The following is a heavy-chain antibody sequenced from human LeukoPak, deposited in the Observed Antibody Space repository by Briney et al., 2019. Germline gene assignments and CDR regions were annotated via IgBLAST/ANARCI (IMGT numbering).Heavy chain of an antibody. V-gene: IGHV3-53*01. CDR2: IYGGPTA. CDR3: AREVGQLGGALDR. D-gene: IGHD7-27*01. J-gene: IGHJ3*01. Sequence: GGSLRLSCAASGFTVNTVYMTWVRQAPGKGLEWVSVIYGGPTAFYADSVKDRFTISRDNPKNTLNLQMNSLRAEDTAVYYCAREVGQLGGALDRWGQGTMVTVSS. CDR1: GFTVNTVY.